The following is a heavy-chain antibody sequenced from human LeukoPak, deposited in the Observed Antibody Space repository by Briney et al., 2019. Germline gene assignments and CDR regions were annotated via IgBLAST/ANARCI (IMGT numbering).Heavy chain of an antibody. V-gene: IGHV4-59*01. CDR3: ARGGYNWNDVGP. Sequence: SETLSLTCTIYGGSTSSYYWSWIRQPPGRGLEWIGYVTYSGSTTYNSSLKSRVTISLGTSKNQFSLSLSAVTAADTAVYYCARGGYNWNDVGPWGQGTLVTVSS. CDR2: VTYSGST. D-gene: IGHD1-20*01. CDR1: GGSTSSYY. J-gene: IGHJ5*02.